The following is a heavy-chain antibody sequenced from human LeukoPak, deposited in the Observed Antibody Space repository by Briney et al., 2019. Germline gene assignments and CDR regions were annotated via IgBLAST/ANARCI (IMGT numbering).Heavy chain of an antibody. D-gene: IGHD6-13*01. J-gene: IGHJ4*02. V-gene: IGHV3-48*04. Sequence: PGGSLRLSCAASGLTFSSYSMNWVRQAPGKGLEWVSYISGRGSIIYYADSVKGRFTISRDNAKNSLYLQMNSLRAEDTAVYYCAFDSSGTWYVYWGQGTLVTVSS. CDR3: AFDSSGTWYVY. CDR1: GLTFSSYS. CDR2: ISGRGSII.